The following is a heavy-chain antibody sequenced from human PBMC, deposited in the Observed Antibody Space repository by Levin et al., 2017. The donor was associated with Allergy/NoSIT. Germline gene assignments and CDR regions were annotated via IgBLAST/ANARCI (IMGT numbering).Heavy chain of an antibody. CDR3: ARANWNDRYYYYMDV. Sequence: KISCKASGGTFSSYAISWVRQAPGQGLEWMGGIIPIFGTANYAQKFQGRVTITADKSTSTAYMELSSLRSEDTAVYYCARANWNDRYYYYMDVWGKGTTVTVSS. CDR1: GGTFSSYA. V-gene: IGHV1-69*06. J-gene: IGHJ6*03. CDR2: IIPIFGTA. D-gene: IGHD1-1*01.